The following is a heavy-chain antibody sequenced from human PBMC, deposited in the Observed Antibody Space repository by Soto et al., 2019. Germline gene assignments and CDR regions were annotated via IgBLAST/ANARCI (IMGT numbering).Heavy chain of an antibody. D-gene: IGHD3-3*01. CDR1: GYTFTSYA. J-gene: IGHJ6*02. CDR2: INAGNGNT. V-gene: IGHV1-3*01. Sequence: GSVKVSCKASGYTFTSYAMHWVRQAPGQRLEWMGWINAGNGNTKYSQKFQGRVTITRDTSASTAYMELSSLRSEDTAVYYCATTIFGVVIIDYYYYGMDVWGQGTTVTVSS. CDR3: ATTIFGVVIIDYYYYGMDV.